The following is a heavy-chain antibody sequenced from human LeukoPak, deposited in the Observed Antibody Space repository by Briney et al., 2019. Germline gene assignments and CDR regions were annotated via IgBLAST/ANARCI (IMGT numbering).Heavy chain of an antibody. Sequence: PSETLSLTCAVSGYSISSGYYWGWIRQPPGEGLEWIGSIYHSGSTYYNPSLKSRVTISVDTSKNQFSLKLSSVTAADTAVYYCASLDFWSGYYTSLFDYWGQGTLVTVSS. CDR3: ASLDFWSGYYTSLFDY. D-gene: IGHD3-3*01. CDR2: IYHSGST. CDR1: GYSISSGYY. V-gene: IGHV4-38-2*01. J-gene: IGHJ4*02.